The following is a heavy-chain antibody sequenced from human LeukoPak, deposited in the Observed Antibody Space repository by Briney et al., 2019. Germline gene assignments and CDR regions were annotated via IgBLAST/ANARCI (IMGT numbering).Heavy chain of an antibody. D-gene: IGHD6-19*01. V-gene: IGHV1-46*01. J-gene: IGHJ4*02. CDR1: GYTFTSYY. CDR3: AREWVEGIAVAGTYGY. CDR2: INPSGGST. Sequence: ASVKVSCKASGYTFTSYYMHWVRQAPGQGLEWMGIINPSGGSTSYAQKFQGRVTMTRDMSTSTVYMELSSLRSEDTAVYYCAREWVEGIAVAGTYGYWGQGTLVTVSS.